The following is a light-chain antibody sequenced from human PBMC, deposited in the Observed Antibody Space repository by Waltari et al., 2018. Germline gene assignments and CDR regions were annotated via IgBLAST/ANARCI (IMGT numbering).Light chain of an antibody. V-gene: IGKV1-33*01. Sequence: DIQMTQSPSSLSAFVGDRVTITCQASQDIRNYLNWYQQKPGKAPKVLINDASNLETGVPSRFSGSGSGTDFTFTISSLQPEDIATYYCQQYKNLRTFGQGTKVEIK. J-gene: IGKJ1*01. CDR1: QDIRNY. CDR2: DAS. CDR3: QQYKNLRT.